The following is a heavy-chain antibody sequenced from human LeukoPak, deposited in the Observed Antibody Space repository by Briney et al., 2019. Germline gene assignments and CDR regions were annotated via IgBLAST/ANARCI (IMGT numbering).Heavy chain of an antibody. V-gene: IGHV4-34*01. CDR3: AIVGATPDY. CDR1: GGSFSGYY. CDR2: INHSGST. J-gene: IGHJ4*02. D-gene: IGHD1-26*01. Sequence: SETLSLTCAVYGGSFSGYYWSWIRQPPGKGLEWIGEINHSGSTNYNPSLKSRVTISVDTSKNRFSLKLSSVTAADTAVYYCAIVGATPDYWGQGTLVTVSS.